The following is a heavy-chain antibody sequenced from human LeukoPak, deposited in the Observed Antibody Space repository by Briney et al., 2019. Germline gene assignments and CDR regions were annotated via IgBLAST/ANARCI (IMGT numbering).Heavy chain of an antibody. J-gene: IGHJ4*02. D-gene: IGHD2-8*01. CDR1: GYTFTGYY. CDR3: ARALGYCTNGVCYDYFDY. Sequence: ASVKVSCKASGYTFTGYYMHWVRQAPGQGLEWMGWINPNSGGTNNAQKFQGRVTMTRDTSISTAYMELSRLRSDDTAVYYCARALGYCTNGVCYDYFDYWGQGTLVTVSS. V-gene: IGHV1-2*02. CDR2: INPNSGGT.